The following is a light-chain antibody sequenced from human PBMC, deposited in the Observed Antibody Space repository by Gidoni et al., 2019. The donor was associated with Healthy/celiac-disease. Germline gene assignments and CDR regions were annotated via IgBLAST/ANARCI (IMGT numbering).Light chain of an antibody. CDR2: DNN. V-gene: IGLV1-51*01. Sequence: QSVLPQPPSVSAAPGQKVTISCSGSSSNIGNNYVSWYPHLPGTAPKLLIYDNNKRPSGIPDRFSGSKSGTSATLGITGLQTGDEADYYCGTWDSSLSAVVFGGGTKLTVL. J-gene: IGLJ2*01. CDR3: GTWDSSLSAVV. CDR1: SSNIGNNY.